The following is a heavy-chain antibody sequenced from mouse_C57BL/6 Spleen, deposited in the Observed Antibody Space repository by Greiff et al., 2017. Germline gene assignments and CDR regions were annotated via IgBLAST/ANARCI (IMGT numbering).Heavy chain of an antibody. V-gene: IGHV1-52*01. CDR1: GYTFTSYW. CDR2: IDPSAIET. D-gene: IGHD4-1*01. CDR3: ARGKLGAY. Sequence: VQLQQPGAELVRPGSSVKLSCKASGYTFTSYWMPWVKQRPIQGLEWIGNIDPSAIETPYNQKFSVKATLTVDKSSNTAYMKLSSLTTEDSAVYYCARGKLGAYWGQGTLVTVSA. J-gene: IGHJ3*01.